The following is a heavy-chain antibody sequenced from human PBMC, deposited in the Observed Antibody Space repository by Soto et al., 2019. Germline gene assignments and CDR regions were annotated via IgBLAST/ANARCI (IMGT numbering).Heavy chain of an antibody. D-gene: IGHD3-22*01. J-gene: IGHJ4*02. CDR2: ISGSGGST. CDR3: ARYYYDSSGYYYFDY. CDR1: GFTFSSYA. V-gene: IGHV3-23*01. Sequence: GGSLRLSCAASGFTFSSYAMSWVRQAPGKGLEWVSAISGSGGSTYYADSVKGRFTISRDNSKNTLYLQMNSLRAEDTAVYYCARYYYDSSGYYYFDYWGQGTLVTVSS.